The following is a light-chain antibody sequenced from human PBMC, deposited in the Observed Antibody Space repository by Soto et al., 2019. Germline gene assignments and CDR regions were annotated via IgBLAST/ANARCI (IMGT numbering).Light chain of an antibody. V-gene: IGLV2-8*01. Sequence: QSVLTQPPSASGSSGQSVTISCTGNSSDVGGYNYVSWYQQHPGKAPKLMIYEVNKRPSGVPDRFSGSKSGNTASLTVSGLQAEDEADYYCSSYAGNYNFFYVFGTETKVTVL. J-gene: IGLJ1*01. CDR2: EVN. CDR3: SSYAGNYNFFYV. CDR1: SSDVGGYNY.